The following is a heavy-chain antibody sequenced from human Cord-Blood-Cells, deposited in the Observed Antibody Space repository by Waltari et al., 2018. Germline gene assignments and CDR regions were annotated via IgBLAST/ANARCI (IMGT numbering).Heavy chain of an antibody. D-gene: IGHD1-20*01. CDR2: IYYSGST. CDR3: ARDLTGTHFDY. V-gene: IGHV4-30-4*01. CDR1: GGSISRGDYY. J-gene: IGHJ4*02. Sequence: QVQLQESGPGLVKPSQTLSLTCTVSGGSISRGDYYWSWIRQPPGKGLEWIGYIYYSGSTYYNPSLKRRVTISVDTSKNQFSLKLSSVTAADTAVYYCARDLTGTHFDYWGQGTLVTVSS.